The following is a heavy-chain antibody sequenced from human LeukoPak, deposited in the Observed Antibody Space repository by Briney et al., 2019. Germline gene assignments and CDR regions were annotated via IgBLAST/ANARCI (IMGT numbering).Heavy chain of an antibody. CDR3: AREGAGTNYYYYYGMDV. CDR2: IXYSGST. V-gene: IGHV4-59*01. D-gene: IGHD1-1*01. J-gene: IGHJ6*02. Sequence: IXYSGSTNYNPSLKSRVTISVDTSKNQFSLKLTSVTAADTAVYYCAREGAGTNYYYYYGMDVWGQGTTVTVSS.